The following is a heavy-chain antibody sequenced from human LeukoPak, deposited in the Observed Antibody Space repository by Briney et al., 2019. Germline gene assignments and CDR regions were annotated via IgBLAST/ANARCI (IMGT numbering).Heavy chain of an antibody. V-gene: IGHV3-74*01. J-gene: IGHJ3*02. CDR1: GCTFSYYW. D-gene: IGHD6-6*01. Sequence: PGGSLTLSCAGTGCTFSYYWMHWVGQAPAKGLLWISRISTDGSSTNSADSVKGRLTISRDNAKNTLYLQMNSLRAEDTAVYYCVREYSSSSGCAFDMWGQGTMVTVSP. CDR2: ISTDGSST. CDR3: VREYSSSSGCAFDM.